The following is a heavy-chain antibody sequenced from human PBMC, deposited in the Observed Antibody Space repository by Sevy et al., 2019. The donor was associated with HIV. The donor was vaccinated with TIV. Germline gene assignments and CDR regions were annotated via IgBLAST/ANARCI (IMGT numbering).Heavy chain of an antibody. J-gene: IGHJ6*02. D-gene: IGHD3-16*02. CDR2: IYSGGST. V-gene: IGHV3-53*01. CDR3: ARDSPPLWGELSFGMDV. Sequence: GGSLRLSCAASGFTVSSNYMSWVRQAPGKGLEWVSVIYSGGSTYYADSVKGRFTISRDNSKNMLYLQMNSLRAEDTAVYYCARDSPPLWGELSFGMDVWGQGTTVTVSS. CDR1: GFTVSSNY.